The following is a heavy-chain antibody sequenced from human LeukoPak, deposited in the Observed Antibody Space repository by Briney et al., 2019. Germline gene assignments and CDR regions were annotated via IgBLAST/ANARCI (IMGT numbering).Heavy chain of an antibody. Sequence: GGSLRLSCAASGFTFDDYAMHWVRQAPGKGLEWVSGISWNSGSIGYADSVKGRFTISRDNAKNSLYLQMNSLRAEDMALYYCAKDLYDILTGYDYWGQGTLVTVSS. CDR1: GFTFDDYA. V-gene: IGHV3-9*03. J-gene: IGHJ4*02. CDR2: ISWNSGSI. CDR3: AKDLYDILTGYDY. D-gene: IGHD3-9*01.